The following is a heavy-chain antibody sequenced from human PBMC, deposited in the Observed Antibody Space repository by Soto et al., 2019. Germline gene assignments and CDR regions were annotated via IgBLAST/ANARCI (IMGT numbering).Heavy chain of an antibody. V-gene: IGHV4-39*01. Sequence: SETLSLTCSVLGDSISDTRYYWGWHRQAPEKGLDSSGSIYHDGQGCYDPSMKRRVTLFDDTSRNQFSLRMRSGTAAATALYFCAGQVYSDCLGRNWFDPWGQGALVTVSS. CDR1: GDSISDTRYY. CDR2: IYHDGQG. CDR3: AGQVYSDCLGRNWFDP. J-gene: IGHJ5*02. D-gene: IGHD2-21*02.